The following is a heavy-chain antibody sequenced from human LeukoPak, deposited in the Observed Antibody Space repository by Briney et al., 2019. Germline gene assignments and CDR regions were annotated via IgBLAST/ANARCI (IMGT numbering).Heavy chain of an antibody. V-gene: IGHV3-23*01. J-gene: IGHJ4*02. CDR3: AKVLVGADLFDY. D-gene: IGHD1-26*01. CDR2: ISGSGGST. Sequence: GGSLRLSCAASGFTFSSYGMSWVRQAPGKGLEWVSAISGSGGSTYYADSVKGRFTISRDNSKNTLYLQMNSLRAEDTAVYYCAKVLVGADLFDYWGQGTLVTVSS. CDR1: GFTFSSYG.